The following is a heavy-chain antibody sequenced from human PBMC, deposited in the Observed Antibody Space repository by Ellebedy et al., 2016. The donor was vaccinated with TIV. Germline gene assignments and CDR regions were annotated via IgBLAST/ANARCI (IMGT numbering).Heavy chain of an antibody. V-gene: IGHV3-30-3*01. J-gene: IGHJ4*02. CDR3: ARGKGGSYYKDY. Sequence: GGSLRLSXAASGFTFSSYAMHWVRQAPGKGLEWVAVISYDGSNKYYADSVKGRFTISRDNSKNTLYLQMNSLRAEDTAVYYCARGKGGSYYKDYWGQGTLVTVSS. CDR2: ISYDGSNK. D-gene: IGHD1-26*01. CDR1: GFTFSSYA.